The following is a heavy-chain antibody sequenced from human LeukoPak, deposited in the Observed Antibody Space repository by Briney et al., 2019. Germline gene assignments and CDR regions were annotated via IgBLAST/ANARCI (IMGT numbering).Heavy chain of an antibody. Sequence: SETLSLTCTVSGGSISSYYWSWIRQPPGKGLEWIGYIYYSGSTNYNPSLKSRVTISVDTSKNQFSLKLSSVTAADTAVYYCARLVVVTDGNWFDPWGQGTLVTVSS. CDR1: GGSISSYY. CDR2: IYYSGST. CDR3: ARLVVVTDGNWFDP. D-gene: IGHD2-2*01. V-gene: IGHV4-59*08. J-gene: IGHJ5*02.